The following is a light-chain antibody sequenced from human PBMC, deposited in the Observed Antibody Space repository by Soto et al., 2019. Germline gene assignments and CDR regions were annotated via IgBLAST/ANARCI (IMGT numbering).Light chain of an antibody. J-gene: IGKJ4*01. CDR2: GAS. CDR3: QQYCCSPLT. CDR1: QSVNNNY. Sequence: EIVLTQSPGTLSLSAGGGATLSCRASQSVNNNYIAWYQQKPGQAPRLLIHGASSRATGIPDRFSGSGSGTDFTLTIRKLEPEDFAVYYCQQYCCSPLTFGGGTKVEI. V-gene: IGKV3-20*01.